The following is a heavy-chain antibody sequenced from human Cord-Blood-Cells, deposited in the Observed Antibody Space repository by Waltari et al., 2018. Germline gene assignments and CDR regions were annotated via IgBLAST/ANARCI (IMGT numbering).Heavy chain of an antibody. D-gene: IGHD2-2*01. Sequence: QVQLVQSGAEVKKPGSSVKVSCTASGGTFSSYAISWVRQAPGQGLEWMGGIIPIFDTANYAQKFQGRVTITADESTSTAYMELSSLRSEDTAVYYCARGDVGYCSSTSCYDYWGQGTLVTVSS. CDR1: GGTFSSYA. CDR2: IIPIFDTA. CDR3: ARGDVGYCSSTSCYDY. J-gene: IGHJ4*02. V-gene: IGHV1-69*01.